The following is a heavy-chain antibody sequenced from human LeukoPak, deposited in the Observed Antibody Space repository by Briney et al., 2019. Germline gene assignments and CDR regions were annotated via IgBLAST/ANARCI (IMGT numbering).Heavy chain of an antibody. CDR1: GFTFSSYT. D-gene: IGHD6-13*01. J-gene: IGHJ4*02. CDR2: ISGSGGST. CDR3: ASRSSWYDY. V-gene: IGHV3-23*01. Sequence: PGGSLRLSCAASGFTFSSYTMSWVRQAPGKGLEWVSAISGSGGSTYYADSVKGRFTISRDNSKNTLYLQMNNLRAEDTAVYYCASRSSWYDYWGQGTLVTVSS.